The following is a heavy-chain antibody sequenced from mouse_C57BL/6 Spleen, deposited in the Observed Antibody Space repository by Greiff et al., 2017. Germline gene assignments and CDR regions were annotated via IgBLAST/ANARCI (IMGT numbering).Heavy chain of an antibody. D-gene: IGHD1-1*01. CDR1: GYSITSGYF. CDR2: IRSDGST. V-gene: IGHV3-6*01. J-gene: IGHJ3*01. Sequence: EVQLQQSGPGLVKPSPSLSLSCSASGYSITSGYFWNWIRQLPGNKLEWMGYIRSDGSTNYNPSLKNRTSITRDTSEYQYFLKLNSVTTEDTATYYCARDDYCGSPWFAYWGQGTLVTVSA. CDR3: ARDDYCGSPWFAY.